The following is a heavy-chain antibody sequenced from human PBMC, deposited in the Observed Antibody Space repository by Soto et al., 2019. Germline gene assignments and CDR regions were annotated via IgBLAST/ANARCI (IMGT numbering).Heavy chain of an antibody. D-gene: IGHD6-13*01. CDR2: IYYSGST. Sequence: SETLSLTCAVYGGSFSGYYWTWIRQPPGKGLEWIGSIYYSGSTYYNPSLKSRVTISIDTSKNQFSLNLSSVTAADTAVYYCRYSSSWYRTVDYWGQGTLVTVSS. J-gene: IGHJ4*02. V-gene: IGHV4-34*01. CDR1: GGSFSGYY. CDR3: RYSSSWYRTVDY.